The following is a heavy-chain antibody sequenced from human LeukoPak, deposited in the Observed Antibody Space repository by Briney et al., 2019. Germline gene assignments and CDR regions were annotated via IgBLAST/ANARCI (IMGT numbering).Heavy chain of an antibody. Sequence: SETLSLTCAVSGYSISSGYYWGCIRQPPGQGLEGIGSIYHSGSTYYNPSLKSRVTISVDTSKNQFSLKLSSVTAADTAVYYCARGGIVVVPAADNWFDPWGQGTLVTVSS. CDR1: GYSISSGYY. V-gene: IGHV4-38-2*01. CDR3: ARGGIVVVPAADNWFDP. D-gene: IGHD2-2*01. CDR2: IYHSGST. J-gene: IGHJ5*02.